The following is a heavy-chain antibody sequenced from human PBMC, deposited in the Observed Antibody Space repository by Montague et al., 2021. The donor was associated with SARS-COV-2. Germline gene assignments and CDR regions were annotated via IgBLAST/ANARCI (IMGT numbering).Heavy chain of an antibody. Sequence: SETLSLTCTVSGGSISSSSYYWGWIRQPPGKGLEWIGSIYYSGSTYYNRCLKSRVTISVDTSKNQFSLKLSSVTAADTAVYYCARVGRQQLVRLSGMDVWGQGTTGTVSS. J-gene: IGHJ6*02. D-gene: IGHD6-13*01. CDR1: GGSISSSSYY. CDR3: ARVGRQQLVRLSGMDV. CDR2: IYYSGST. V-gene: IGHV4-39*07.